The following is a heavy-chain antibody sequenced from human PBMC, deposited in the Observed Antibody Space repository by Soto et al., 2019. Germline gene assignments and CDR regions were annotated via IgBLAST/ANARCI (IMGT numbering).Heavy chain of an antibody. V-gene: IGHV4-34*01. CDR1: GGSFGVYY. CDR3: ARVRRPGSDGWGTHRITMIVVANPDAFDI. J-gene: IGHJ3*02. CDR2: INHSGST. Sequence: PSETLSLTCAVYGGSFGVYYWSWIRQPPGKGLEWIGEINHSGSTNYNPSLKSRVTISVDTSKNQFSLKLSSVTAADTAVYYCARVRRPGSDGWGTHRITMIVVANPDAFDIWGQGTMVTVSS. D-gene: IGHD3-22*01.